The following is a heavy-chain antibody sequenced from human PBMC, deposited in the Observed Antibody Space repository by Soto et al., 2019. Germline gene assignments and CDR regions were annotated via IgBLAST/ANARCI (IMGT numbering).Heavy chain of an antibody. CDR2: IYHSGIT. CDR3: ARASSSIGFEY. V-gene: IGHV4-4*02. CDR1: GGSISSSNW. D-gene: IGHD6-13*01. J-gene: IGHJ4*02. Sequence: QVQLQESGPGLVKPSGTLSLTCAVSGGSISSSNWWSWARQPPGKGLEWIGEIYHSGITNYHSSLKSRVTISVDNSQNLCSLELCSVTAADTAVYYCARASSSIGFEYWGWGTIVIVCS.